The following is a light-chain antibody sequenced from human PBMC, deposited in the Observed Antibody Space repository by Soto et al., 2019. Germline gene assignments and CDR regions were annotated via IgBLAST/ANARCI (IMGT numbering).Light chain of an antibody. J-gene: IGLJ1*01. CDR1: SNDVGGYNY. CDR2: DVS. CDR3: SSYTGSSTYV. V-gene: IGLV2-14*03. Sequence: QSALTQPAPVSGSPGQSITISCTGTSNDVGGYNYFSWYQQHPGKAPKLMIYDVSNRPSGVSNRFSGSKSANTDSLPISGLHTEDESDYYCSSYTGSSTYVFGTGTKVTVL.